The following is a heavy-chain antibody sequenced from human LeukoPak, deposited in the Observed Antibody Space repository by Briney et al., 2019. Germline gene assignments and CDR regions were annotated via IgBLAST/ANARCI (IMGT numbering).Heavy chain of an antibody. D-gene: IGHD3-10*01. CDR3: ARGADEWHSPMAY. CDR1: GVSINTYY. V-gene: IGHV4-4*07. Sequence: QPSETLSLTCTVSGVSINTYYWNWIRQPAGKGLEWIGLSYSSGRVNYNPPLKRRVTLSVDTSKNQFCLHLRAVPAADTAVYFCARGADEWHSPMAYWGRGIPVTVSS. J-gene: IGHJ4*02. CDR2: SYSSGRV.